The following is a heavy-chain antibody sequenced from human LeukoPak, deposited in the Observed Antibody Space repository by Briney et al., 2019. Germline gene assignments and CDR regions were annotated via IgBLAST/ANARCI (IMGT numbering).Heavy chain of an antibody. Sequence: SETLSLTCTVSGGSISSYYWSWIRQPPGKGLEWIGYIYYSGSTNYNPYLKSRVTISVLTSKNQFSLKLSSVTAADTAVYYCATLGQARGYSYGPVDYWGQGSLVTVSS. CDR1: GGSISSYY. CDR3: ATLGQARGYSYGPVDY. D-gene: IGHD5-18*01. CDR2: IYYSGST. J-gene: IGHJ4*02. V-gene: IGHV4-59*08.